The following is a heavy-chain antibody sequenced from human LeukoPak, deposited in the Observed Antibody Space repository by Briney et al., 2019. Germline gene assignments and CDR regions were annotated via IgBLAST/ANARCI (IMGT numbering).Heavy chain of an antibody. Sequence: GGPLRLPWAPSGFPLGDYAMHGAGQAPGKALEGGSSISWHSESIAYADSVKGRFTTSRDNAKNSLFLQMNTLRAEDTALYYCAKEHYDYGTFDYWGQGTLVTVFS. CDR2: ISWHSESI. J-gene: IGHJ4*02. CDR3: AKEHYDYGTFDY. CDR1: GFPLGDYA. D-gene: IGHD5-12*01. V-gene: IGHV3-9*01.